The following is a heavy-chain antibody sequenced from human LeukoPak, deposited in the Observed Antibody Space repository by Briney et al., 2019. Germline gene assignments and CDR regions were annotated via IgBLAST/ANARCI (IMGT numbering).Heavy chain of an antibody. Sequence: GGSLRLSCAASGFAFDTYSMTWVGQAPGKGLEWVSSISSWSSFIYSADSVTGRFTISRDNAKNSLYLQMNSLRAEYTAVYYCARAGSTNSWFDPWGQGTLVIVSS. CDR3: ARAGSTNSWFDP. CDR2: ISSWSSFI. V-gene: IGHV3-21*01. CDR1: GFAFDTYS. D-gene: IGHD2-2*01. J-gene: IGHJ5*02.